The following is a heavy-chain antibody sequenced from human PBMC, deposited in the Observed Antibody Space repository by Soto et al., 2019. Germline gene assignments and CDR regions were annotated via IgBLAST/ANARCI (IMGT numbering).Heavy chain of an antibody. CDR2: IYYSGST. CDR3: ARVTEWLGGYGMDV. Sequence: PSETLSLTCTVSGGSISSGDYFWNWIRQPPGKGLEWIGSIYYSGSTFYNPSLKGRVTMSVDTSKNQFSLNLSAVTAADTAVYYCARVTEWLGGYGMDVWGQGTTVTGSS. D-gene: IGHD3-3*01. CDR1: GGSISSGDYF. V-gene: IGHV4-30-4*01. J-gene: IGHJ6*02.